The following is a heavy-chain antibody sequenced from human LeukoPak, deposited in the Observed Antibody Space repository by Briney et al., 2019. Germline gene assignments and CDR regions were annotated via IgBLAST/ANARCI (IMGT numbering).Heavy chain of an antibody. Sequence: GRSLRLSCAACGFTFSSCAMSGVRQAPRKGLEWVLAISGKGGRPYYADSEKGWFTISKDKSKNTLYLQMNSLRSEDTAVYYCARHPEPGYCSSTSCHDSYFDYCGQGTLVIVSS. CDR1: GFTFSSCA. D-gene: IGHD2-2*01. J-gene: IGHJ4*02. CDR2: ISGKGGRP. CDR3: ARHPEPGYCSSTSCHDSYFDY. V-gene: IGHV3-23*01.